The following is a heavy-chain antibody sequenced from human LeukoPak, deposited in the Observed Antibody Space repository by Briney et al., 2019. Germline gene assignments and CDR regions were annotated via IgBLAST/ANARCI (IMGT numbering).Heavy chain of an antibody. Sequence: SETLSLTCTVSDGSITNYYWSWIRQPPGKGLEWIGFSYYSGSTNYNPSLRSRVTISVDTSKNQFSLKLSSVTAADTAVYYCARDSGNYYSNAFDIWGQGTMVTVSS. D-gene: IGHD1-26*01. CDR2: SYYSGST. V-gene: IGHV4-59*01. J-gene: IGHJ3*02. CDR1: DGSITNYY. CDR3: ARDSGNYYSNAFDI.